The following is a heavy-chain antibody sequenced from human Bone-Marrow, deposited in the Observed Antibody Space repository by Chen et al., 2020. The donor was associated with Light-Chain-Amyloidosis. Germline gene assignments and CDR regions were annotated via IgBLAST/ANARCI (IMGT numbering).Heavy chain of an antibody. CDR3: VKSEIQAFDYYGFGV. CDR1: GFTFNYYA. D-gene: IGHD3-9*01. Sequence: EVQLLESGGTLVQPGGSLRLSCVASGFTFNYYAMTWVRQAPGKGLEWVSSIIGIVGATYYAGSVNRRFTISIDNSRKTLYLQLHSLRAEDTGRYYCVKSEIQAFDYYGFGVWGQGTTVTVSS. CDR2: IIGIVGAT. J-gene: IGHJ6*02. V-gene: IGHV3-23*01.